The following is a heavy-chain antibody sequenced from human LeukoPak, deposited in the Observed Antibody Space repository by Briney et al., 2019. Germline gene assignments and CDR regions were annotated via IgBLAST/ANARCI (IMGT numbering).Heavy chain of an antibody. CDR1: GFPFTNYW. CDR2: IKQDGSEK. CDR3: ARVVYYYDSSGERGWFDP. J-gene: IGHJ5*02. D-gene: IGHD3-22*01. V-gene: IGHV3-7*01. Sequence: GGSLRLSCAASGFPFTNYWMSWVRQAPGKGLEWVANIKQDGSEKYYVDSVKGRFTISRDNAKNSLYLQMNSLGAEDTAVYYCARVVYYYDSSGERGWFDPWGQGTLVTVSS.